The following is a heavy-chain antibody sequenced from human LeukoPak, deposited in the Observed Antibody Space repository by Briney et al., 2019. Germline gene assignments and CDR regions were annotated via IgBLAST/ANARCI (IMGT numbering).Heavy chain of an antibody. CDR1: GFTFSSYW. CDR3: ARDLLGWELHYFDY. CDR2: IKHDGSGK. D-gene: IGHD1-26*01. Sequence: GGSLRLSCAASGFTFSSYWMSWVRQAPGKGLEWVANIKHDGSGKYYVDSVKGRFTISRDNAKNSLYLQMNSLRAEDTAVYYCARDLLGWELHYFDYWGQGTLVTVSS. V-gene: IGHV3-7*01. J-gene: IGHJ4*02.